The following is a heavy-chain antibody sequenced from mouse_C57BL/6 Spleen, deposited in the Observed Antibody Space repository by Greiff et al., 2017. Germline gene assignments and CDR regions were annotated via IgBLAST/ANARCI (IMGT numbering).Heavy chain of an antibody. CDR1: GYTFTSYW. J-gene: IGHJ4*01. D-gene: IGHD1-1*01. V-gene: IGHV1-64*01. CDR3: ARSVYYPYAMDY. Sequence: QVQLQQPGAELVKPGASVKLSCKASGYTFTSYWMHWVKQRPGQGLEWIGMIHPNSGSTNYNEKFKSKATLTVDKSSSTAYMQLSSLTSEGSAVYYCARSVYYPYAMDYWGQGTSVTVSS. CDR2: IHPNSGST.